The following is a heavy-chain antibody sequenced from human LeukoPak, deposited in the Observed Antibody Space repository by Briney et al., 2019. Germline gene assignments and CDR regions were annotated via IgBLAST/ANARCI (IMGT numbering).Heavy chain of an antibody. CDR2: IHYSGST. CDR3: AREVGGGLAD. Sequence: SETLSLTCTVSDYSISSGYYWGWIRQPPGKGLEWIGSIHYSGSTSYNNPSLKSRVTMSADMSKNQFSLKLSSVTAADTAVYYCAREVGGGLADWGQGTLVTVSS. CDR1: DYSISSGYY. D-gene: IGHD3/OR15-3a*01. J-gene: IGHJ4*02. V-gene: IGHV4-38-2*02.